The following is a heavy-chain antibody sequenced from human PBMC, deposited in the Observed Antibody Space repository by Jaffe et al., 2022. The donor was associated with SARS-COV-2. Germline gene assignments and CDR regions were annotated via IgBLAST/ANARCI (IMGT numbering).Heavy chain of an antibody. CDR3: AKDPRNEAHRPYFDY. CDR1: GFTFRTYT. Sequence: EVQLLESGGGLVQPGGSLRLSCAASGFTFRTYTMSWVRQAPGKGLEWVSAISGSGGSKYYADSVKGRFTISRDNSKNTLFLQMNSLRAEDTAVYYCAKDPRNEAHRPYFDYWGQGTLVTVSS. V-gene: IGHV3-23*01. CDR2: ISGSGGSK. J-gene: IGHJ4*02.